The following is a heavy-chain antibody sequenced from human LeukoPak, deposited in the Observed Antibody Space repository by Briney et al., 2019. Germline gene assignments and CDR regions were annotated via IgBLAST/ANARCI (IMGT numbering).Heavy chain of an antibody. Sequence: PGGSLRLSCSASGFTFSTYAMHWVRQAPGKGLEYVSAISSNGVSTYYADSVKGRFTISRDNSKNTLFLQMNSLRAEDTAVYYCAKRLAYDSGGSDYFDFWGQGTLVTVSS. D-gene: IGHD3-10*01. J-gene: IGHJ4*02. V-gene: IGHV3-64*04. CDR1: GFTFSTYA. CDR3: AKRLAYDSGGSDYFDF. CDR2: ISSNGVST.